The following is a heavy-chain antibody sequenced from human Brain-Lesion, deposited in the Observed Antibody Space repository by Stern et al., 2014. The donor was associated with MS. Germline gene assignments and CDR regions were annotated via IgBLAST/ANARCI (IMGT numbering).Heavy chain of an antibody. D-gene: IGHD6-13*01. J-gene: IGHJ4*02. CDR3: ARFPASRPHVFDS. Sequence: VQLVESGPGLVKPSGTLSLTCAVSGGSISSSNWWSWVRQSPGKGLEWIGESDHSGSTLYNPSLKSRAPVQVEKSKTLFPLNLGSVPAADTAVYFCARFPASRPHVFDSWGQGTLVTVSS. V-gene: IGHV4-4*02. CDR1: GGSISSSNW. CDR2: SDHSGST.